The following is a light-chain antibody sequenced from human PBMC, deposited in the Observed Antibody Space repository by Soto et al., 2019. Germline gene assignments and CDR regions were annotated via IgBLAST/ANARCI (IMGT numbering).Light chain of an antibody. V-gene: IGKV3-15*01. Sequence: EIVMTQSPATLSVSPGESATLSCRASQSVSSNLAWYQQKPGQAPRLLIFGASTRATGIPAKFSGSGSGTEFTLTISSLQSEDSAVYYCQQYNNWLRTFGQGTKVDIK. CDR1: QSVSSN. CDR2: GAS. J-gene: IGKJ1*01. CDR3: QQYNNWLRT.